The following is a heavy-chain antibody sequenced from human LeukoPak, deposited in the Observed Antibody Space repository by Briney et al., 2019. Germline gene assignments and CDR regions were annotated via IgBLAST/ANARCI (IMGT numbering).Heavy chain of an antibody. CDR2: ISGSADNT. D-gene: IGHD3-16*01. V-gene: IGHV3-23*01. Sequence: GGSLRLSCTASGFTLSSYAMSWVRQAPGEGLEWVSTISGSADNTNYAEAVKGRFTISRDNSKNTLYLQVNSLRAEDTAVYYCARGGDYFDYWGQGTLVTVSS. CDR3: ARGGDYFDY. CDR1: GFTLSSYA. J-gene: IGHJ4*02.